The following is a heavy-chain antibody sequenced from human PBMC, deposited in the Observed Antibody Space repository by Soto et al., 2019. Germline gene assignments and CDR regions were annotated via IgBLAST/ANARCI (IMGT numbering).Heavy chain of an antibody. CDR3: ARDKVFWSGYYRTPEDYGMDV. Sequence: PSETLSLTCTVSGGSISSYYRSWIRQPPGKGLEWIGYIYYSGSTNYNPSLKSRVTISVDTSKNQFSLKLSSVTAADTAVYYCARDKVFWSGYYRTPEDYGMDVWGQGTTVTVSS. D-gene: IGHD3-3*01. V-gene: IGHV4-59*01. CDR1: GGSISSYY. J-gene: IGHJ6*02. CDR2: IYYSGST.